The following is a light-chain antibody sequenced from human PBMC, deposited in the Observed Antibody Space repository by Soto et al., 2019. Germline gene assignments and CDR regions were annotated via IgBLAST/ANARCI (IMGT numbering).Light chain of an antibody. J-gene: IGLJ2*01. CDR1: SNDVGGYDY. Sequence: QSALTQPRSVSGSPGQSVTISCTGTSNDVGGYDYVSWYQQYPGKAPTYIPYDVTKRPSGVPDRFSGSKSGNTASLTISGLQADDEADYYCCSYAGNYTFFGGGTKLTVL. CDR3: CSYAGNYTF. CDR2: DVT. V-gene: IGLV2-11*01.